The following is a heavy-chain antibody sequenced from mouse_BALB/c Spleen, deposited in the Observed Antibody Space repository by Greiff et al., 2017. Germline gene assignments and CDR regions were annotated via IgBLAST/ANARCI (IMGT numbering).Heavy chain of an antibody. D-gene: IGHD2-10*02. J-gene: IGHJ2*01. CDR2: INPYNDGT. V-gene: IGHV1-14*01. Sequence: VQLQQSGPELVKPGASVKMSCKASGYTFTSYVMHWVKQKPGQGLEWIGYINPYNDGTKYNEKFKGKATLTADKSTSTAYMELSSLTSEDSAVYYCARFEYGSLYYFDYWGQGTTLTVSS. CDR3: ARFEYGSLYYFDY. CDR1: GYTFTSYV.